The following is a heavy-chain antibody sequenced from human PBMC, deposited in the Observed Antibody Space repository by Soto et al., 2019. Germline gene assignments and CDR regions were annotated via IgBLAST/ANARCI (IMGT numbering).Heavy chain of an antibody. CDR3: ASQDYDKSVYYFDY. Sequence: SETLSLTCSVSGGSIRNDDYYWSWIRQPAGKGLEWIGRIYNGGIPLIHPSLESRVALSLDTSKNQFSLTLSSVTAADTAIYYCASQDYDKSVYYFDYWGRGTLVTVSS. V-gene: IGHV4-61*02. CDR1: GGSIRNDDYY. CDR2: IYNGGIP. J-gene: IGHJ4*02. D-gene: IGHD3-22*01.